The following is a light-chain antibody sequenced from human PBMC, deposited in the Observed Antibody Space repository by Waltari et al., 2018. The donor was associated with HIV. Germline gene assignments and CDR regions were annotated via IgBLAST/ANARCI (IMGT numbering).Light chain of an antibody. CDR1: SSDVGRYNY. Sequence: QSALTQPRSVSGSPGQSVTISCTGTSSDVGRYNYVSWYQQHPGKAPKLMIYDVSKRPSGVPDRFPGSKSGHTASLTISGLQAEDEADYYCCSYAGSYTPVFGGGTKLTVL. CDR3: CSYAGSYTPV. V-gene: IGLV2-11*01. J-gene: IGLJ2*01. CDR2: DVS.